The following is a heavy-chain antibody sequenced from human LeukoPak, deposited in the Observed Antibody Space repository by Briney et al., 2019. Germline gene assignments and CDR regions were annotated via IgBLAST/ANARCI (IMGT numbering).Heavy chain of an antibody. CDR3: ARTQGNHGGSGYGDDAFDI. V-gene: IGHV4-61*02. CDR1: GGSISSGNYY. CDR2: IYSSGST. D-gene: IGHD3-22*01. J-gene: IGHJ3*02. Sequence: SETLSLTCTVSGGSISSGNYYWTWLRQPAGKGLEWIGRIYSSGSTSNNPSLKSRVTISVDTSKNQFSLKLSSVTAADTAVYYCARTQGNHGGSGYGDDAFDIWGQGTMVTVSS.